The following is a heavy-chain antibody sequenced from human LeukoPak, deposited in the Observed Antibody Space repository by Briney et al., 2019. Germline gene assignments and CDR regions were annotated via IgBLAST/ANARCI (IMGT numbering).Heavy chain of an antibody. CDR1: GFAFSTYW. CDR3: ARDPREGFDH. D-gene: IGHD1-26*01. J-gene: IGHJ4*02. Sequence: GGSLRLSCAASGFAFSTYWMHWVRQAPGKGLVWVSRINTDGSSTTYADSVKGRFTISRDNAKNTLYLQMNSLRAEDTALYYCARDPREGFDHWGQGTPVTVSS. V-gene: IGHV3-74*01. CDR2: INTDGSST.